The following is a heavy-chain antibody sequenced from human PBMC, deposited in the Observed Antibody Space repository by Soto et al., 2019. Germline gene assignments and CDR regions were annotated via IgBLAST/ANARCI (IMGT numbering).Heavy chain of an antibody. Sequence: SLRLSCTASGFPFGNFLMSWFRQAPGKGMEWVGFIRSQPYGGTAEHAASVRGRFTISRDDSKGIAYLQMNSLQTEDSGVYYCIGSFPFWGQGTLVTVSS. CDR1: GFPFGNFL. CDR2: IRSQPYGGTA. V-gene: IGHV3-49*03. J-gene: IGHJ4*02. D-gene: IGHD3-10*01. CDR3: IGSFPF.